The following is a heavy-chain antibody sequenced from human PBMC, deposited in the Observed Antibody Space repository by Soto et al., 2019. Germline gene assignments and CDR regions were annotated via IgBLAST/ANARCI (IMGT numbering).Heavy chain of an antibody. D-gene: IGHD2-15*01. Sequence: GGSLRLSCAASGFTFSSHSMNWVRQAPGKGLEWVSSISSSSSYIYHADSVKGRFTISRDNAKNSLYLQMNSLRAEDTAVYYCARVYCSGGSCYFYYYYGMDVWGQGTTVTVSS. CDR1: GFTFSSHS. CDR3: ARVYCSGGSCYFYYYYGMDV. CDR2: ISSSSSYI. J-gene: IGHJ6*02. V-gene: IGHV3-21*01.